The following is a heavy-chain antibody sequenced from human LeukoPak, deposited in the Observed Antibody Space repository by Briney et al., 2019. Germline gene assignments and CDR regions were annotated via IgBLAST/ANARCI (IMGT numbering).Heavy chain of an antibody. V-gene: IGHV3-20*04. CDR2: INRSGDTS. J-gene: IGHJ4*02. CDR1: GFTFDDYA. Sequence: GGSLRLLCGASGFTFDDYAMIWVRQVPGEGVVCVSSINRSGDTSAYGDSMKGRITVSRDNARNSLYLQMSSLRAEDTAIYYCARPTSGNVDSGDFDVWGQGTLVTVSS. CDR3: ARPTSGNVDSGDFDV. D-gene: IGHD2-21*01.